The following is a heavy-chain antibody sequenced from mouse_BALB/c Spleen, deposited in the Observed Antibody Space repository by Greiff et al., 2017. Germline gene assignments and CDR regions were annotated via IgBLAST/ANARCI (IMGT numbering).Heavy chain of an antibody. J-gene: IGHJ4*01. CDR2: ISYSGST. D-gene: IGHD1-1*01. V-gene: IGHV3-2*02. CDR3: ARWGTTVVANYYAMDY. Sequence: EVKLMESGPGLVKPSQSLSLTCTVTGYSITSDYAWNWIRQFPGNKLEWMGYISYSGSTSYNPSLKSRISITRDTSKNQFFLQLNSVTTEDTATYYCARWGTTVVANYYAMDYWGQGTSVTVSS. CDR1: GYSITSDYA.